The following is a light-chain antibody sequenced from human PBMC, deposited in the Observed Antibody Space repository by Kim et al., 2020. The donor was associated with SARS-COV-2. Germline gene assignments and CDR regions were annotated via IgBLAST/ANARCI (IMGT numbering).Light chain of an antibody. CDR1: QSVSSW. J-gene: IGKJ1*01. CDR3: QQYNSYSWT. V-gene: IGKV1-5*03. CDR2: KAS. Sequence: DIQMTQSPSTLSASVGDRVTITCRASQSVSSWLAWYQQKPGKAPKVLIYKASSLDSGVPSRFSGSGSGTEFTLTISSLQPDDFATYYCQQYNSYSWTFGQGTKVDIK.